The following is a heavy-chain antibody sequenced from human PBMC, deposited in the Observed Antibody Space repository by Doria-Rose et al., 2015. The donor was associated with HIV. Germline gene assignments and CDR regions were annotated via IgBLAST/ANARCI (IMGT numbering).Heavy chain of an antibody. CDR2: VNLSGESA. Sequence: VQLVQSGAEVKKPGASVKVSCKASGYTFTNYYMHWVRQAPGQGLEWMGIVNLSGESATYAQEFQGRITMTRDTSTSTVYVELRSLRSDDTAVYYCAWAPGYSRQFDFWGQGTLVTASS. V-gene: IGHV1-46*01. J-gene: IGHJ4*02. CDR3: AWAPGYSRQFDF. D-gene: IGHD2-21*01. CDR1: GYTFTNYY.